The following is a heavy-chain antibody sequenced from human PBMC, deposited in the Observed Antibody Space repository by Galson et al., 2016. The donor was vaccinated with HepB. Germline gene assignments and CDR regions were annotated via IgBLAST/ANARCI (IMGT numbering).Heavy chain of an antibody. CDR1: GFTFRDYG. CDR3: AKVAVVPTGYSYGLDV. V-gene: IGHV3-33*06. Sequence: SLRLSCAASGFTFRDYGMHWVRQAPGKGLEWVAVIRFDGSDKYYADSVKGRFTVSRDNSKNTVYLHMNSLRAEDTALYYCAKVAVVPTGYSYGLDVWGHGTTVTVSS. D-gene: IGHD4-23*01. CDR2: IRFDGSDK. J-gene: IGHJ6*02.